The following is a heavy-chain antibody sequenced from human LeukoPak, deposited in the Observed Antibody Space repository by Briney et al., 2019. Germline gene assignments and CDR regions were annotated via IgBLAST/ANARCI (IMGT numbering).Heavy chain of an antibody. Sequence: GGSLRLSRAASGFTFSSYSMNWVRQAPGKGLEWVSYISSRSATIYYADSVKGRFTISRDNAKNSLYLQMNSLRAEDTAVYYCARVSYDFWSGYFSWFDPWGQGTLVTVSS. D-gene: IGHD3-3*01. CDR3: ARVSYDFWSGYFSWFDP. J-gene: IGHJ5*02. CDR1: GFTFSSYS. CDR2: ISSRSATI. V-gene: IGHV3-48*01.